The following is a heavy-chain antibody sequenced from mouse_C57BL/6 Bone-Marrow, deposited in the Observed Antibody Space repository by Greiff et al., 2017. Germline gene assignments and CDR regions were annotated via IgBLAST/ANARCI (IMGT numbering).Heavy chain of an antibody. J-gene: IGHJ2*01. V-gene: IGHV1-81*01. CDR1: GYTFTSYG. CDR3: ASRHYYGSRNFDY. CDR2: IYPRSGNT. Sequence: VQLQQSGAELARPGASVKLSCKASGYTFTSYGISWVKQRTGQGLEWIGEIYPRSGNTYYNEKFTGKATLTADKSSSTAYMELRSLTSEDSAVYFCASRHYYGSRNFDYWGQGTTLTVSS. D-gene: IGHD1-1*01.